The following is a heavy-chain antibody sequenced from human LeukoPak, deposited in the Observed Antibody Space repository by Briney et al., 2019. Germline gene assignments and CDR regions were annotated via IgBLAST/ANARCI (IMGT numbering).Heavy chain of an antibody. CDR2: MNPNSGNT. Sequence: ASVTVSCKASGYTFTIYDINWVRQATGQGLEWMGWMNPNSGNTGYAQKFQGRVTMTRNTSISTAYMELSSLRSEDTAVYYCARVAVAGTPFDYWGQGTLVTVSS. D-gene: IGHD6-19*01. J-gene: IGHJ4*02. CDR3: ARVAVAGTPFDY. CDR1: GYTFTIYD. V-gene: IGHV1-8*01.